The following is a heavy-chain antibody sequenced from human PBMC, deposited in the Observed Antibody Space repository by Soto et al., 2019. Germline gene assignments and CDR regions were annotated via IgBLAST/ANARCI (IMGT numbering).Heavy chain of an antibody. CDR1: GYIFTSYG. Sequence: QVQLVQSGAEVKKPGASVKVSCKTSGYIFTSYGISWVRQAPGQGLEWMAWISVYNGDTNYAQKLQGRVTMTTDTPPSTAYMELRSLRSDDTAVYYCATYYDILTGYYRYWGQGTLVTVSS. CDR3: ATYYDILTGYYRY. V-gene: IGHV1-18*01. J-gene: IGHJ4*02. D-gene: IGHD3-9*01. CDR2: ISVYNGDT.